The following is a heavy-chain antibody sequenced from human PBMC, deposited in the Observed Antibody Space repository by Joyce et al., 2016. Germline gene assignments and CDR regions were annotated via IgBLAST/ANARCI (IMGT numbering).Heavy chain of an antibody. CDR3: ARPSDSYDTTGYPDY. CDR2: IWYDGRNK. V-gene: IGHV3-33*01. D-gene: IGHD3-22*01. CDR1: GFTFPRYG. J-gene: IGHJ4*02. Sequence: QVQLVESGGGVVQPGGSLRLSCAASGFTFPRYGMLWVRQAPGKGLEWVAVIWYDGRNKYYAESVEGRFTISRDNSENTLYLQMHSLRAEDTAVYYCARPSDSYDTTGYPDYWGQGTLVTVSS.